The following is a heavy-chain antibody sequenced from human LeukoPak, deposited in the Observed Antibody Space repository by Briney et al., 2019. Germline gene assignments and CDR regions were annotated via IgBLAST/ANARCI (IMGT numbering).Heavy chain of an antibody. D-gene: IGHD3-3*01. CDR2: IYHSGST. V-gene: IGHV4-4*02. CDR1: GGSISSSNW. CDR3: ARSFWSGYYNYFDY. Sequence: PSGTLSLTCAVSGGSISSSNWWSWVRQPPGKGLEWIGEIYHSGSTNYNPSLKSRVTISVDKSKNQFSLRLSSVTAADTAVYYRARSFWSGYYNYFDYWGQGTLVTVSS. J-gene: IGHJ4*02.